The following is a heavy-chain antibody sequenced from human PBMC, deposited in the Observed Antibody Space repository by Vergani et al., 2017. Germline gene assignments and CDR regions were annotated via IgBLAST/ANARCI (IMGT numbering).Heavy chain of an antibody. CDR1: GGSFTSYH. V-gene: IGHV4-34*01. CDR2: IDHTGRP. Sequence: QVQLQQWGGGLLKPSETLSLTCVVNGGSFTSYHWTWIRQSPGEGLEWVGDIDHTGRPDYNPSLKRRLTMSVDKSRNQFNLPLNSVTATDTAIYFCARVNTETNGHLYYYYYMDVWGQGTAVTVS. CDR3: ARVNTETNGHLYYYYYMDV. J-gene: IGHJ6*03. D-gene: IGHD4-11*01.